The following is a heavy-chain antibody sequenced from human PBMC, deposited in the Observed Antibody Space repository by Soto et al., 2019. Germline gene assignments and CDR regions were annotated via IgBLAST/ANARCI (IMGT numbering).Heavy chain of an antibody. Sequence: EVQLLESGGGLVQPGGSLRLSCAASGFTFSSYAMSWVRQAPGKGLEWVSAISGSGGSTYYADSVKGRFTISGDNSKNTLYLQMNSLRAEDTAVYYCAKDPPYYYGSGSYYNLDYFDHWGQGTLVTVSS. V-gene: IGHV3-23*01. J-gene: IGHJ4*02. CDR3: AKDPPYYYGSGSYYNLDYFDH. D-gene: IGHD3-10*01. CDR1: GFTFSSYA. CDR2: ISGSGGST.